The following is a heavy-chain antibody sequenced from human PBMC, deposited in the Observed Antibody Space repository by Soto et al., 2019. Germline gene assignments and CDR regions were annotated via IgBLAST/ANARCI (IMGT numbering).Heavy chain of an antibody. CDR3: AKEPMLQLVQDY. CDR1: GFTFSSYG. V-gene: IGHV3-30*18. J-gene: IGHJ4*02. D-gene: IGHD6-13*01. CDR2: ISYDGSNK. Sequence: QVQLVESGGGVVQPGRSLRLSCAASGFTFSSYGMHWVRQAPGKGLEWVAVISYDGSNKYYADSVKGRFTISRDNSKNTLYLQMNSLRAEDTAVYYCAKEPMLQLVQDYWGQGTLVTVSS.